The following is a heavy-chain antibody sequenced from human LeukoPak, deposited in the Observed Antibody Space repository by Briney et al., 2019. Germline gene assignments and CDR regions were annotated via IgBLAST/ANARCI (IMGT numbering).Heavy chain of an antibody. J-gene: IGHJ4*02. CDR3: AREGNGVITTRYDY. CDR1: GGTFSSYA. D-gene: IGHD3-22*01. Sequence: GASVKVSCKASGGTFSSYAISWVRQAPGQGLEWMGRVIPILGIANYAQKFQGRVTITADKSTSTAYMELSSLRSEDTAVYYCAREGNGVITTRYDYWGQGTLVTVSS. V-gene: IGHV1-69*04. CDR2: VIPILGIA.